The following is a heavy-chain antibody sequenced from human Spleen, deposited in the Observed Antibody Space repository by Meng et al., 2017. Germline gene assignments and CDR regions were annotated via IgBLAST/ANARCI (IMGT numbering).Heavy chain of an antibody. V-gene: IGHV4-34*01. CDR1: GGSSSRYY. Sequence: QGQLQQWGAGLLKPSETLSLTCGVDGGSSSRYYVSWIRQPPGKGLEWIGEINLSGRTNYNPSLRSRLTLSVDTSKNQFSLKLSSVTAADTAVYYCARAGGSSWGQGTLVTVSS. D-gene: IGHD6-13*01. J-gene: IGHJ4*02. CDR2: INLSGRT. CDR3: ARAGGSS.